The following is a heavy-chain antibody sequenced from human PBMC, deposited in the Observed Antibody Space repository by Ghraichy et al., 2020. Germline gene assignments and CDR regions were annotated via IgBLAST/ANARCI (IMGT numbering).Heavy chain of an antibody. CDR1: GFTFSSYS. CDR3: ARDRSLYCGGDCYLRY. J-gene: IGHJ4*02. CDR2: ISSSSSTI. Sequence: GGSLRLSCAASGFTFSSYSMNWVRQAPGKGLEWVSYISSSSSTIYYADSVKGRFTISRDNAKNSLYLQMNSLRDEDTAVYYCARDRSLYCGGDCYLRYWGQGTLVTGSS. D-gene: IGHD2-21*01. V-gene: IGHV3-48*02.